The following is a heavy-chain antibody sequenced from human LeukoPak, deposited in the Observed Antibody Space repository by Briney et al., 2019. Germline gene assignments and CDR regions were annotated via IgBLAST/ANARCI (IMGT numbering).Heavy chain of an antibody. CDR3: ARDKRGYSFDY. V-gene: IGHV4-4*07. CDR1: GGSISSYY. CDR2: FYTSGST. J-gene: IGHJ4*02. D-gene: IGHD2-21*01. Sequence: SETLSLTCTVSGGSISSYYWSWIRQPPGKGLEWIGRFYTSGSTNFNPSLKSRVTMSVDTSKNQFSLKLSSVTAADTAVYYCARDKRGYSFDYWGLGTLVTVSS.